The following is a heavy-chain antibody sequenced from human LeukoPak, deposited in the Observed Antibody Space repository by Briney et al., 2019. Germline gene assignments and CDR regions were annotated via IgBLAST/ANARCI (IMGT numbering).Heavy chain of an antibody. CDR2: ISSSSSTI. D-gene: IGHD6-13*01. CDR3: ARDPPLIAAAGTGAVDY. CDR1: GFTFSSYS. J-gene: IGHJ4*02. Sequence: PGGSLRLSCAASGFTFSSYSMNWVRQAPGKGLEWVSYISSSSSTIYYADSVKGRFTISRDNAKNSLYLQMNSLRAEDTAVYYCARDPPLIAAAGTGAVDYWGQGTLVTVSS. V-gene: IGHV3-48*01.